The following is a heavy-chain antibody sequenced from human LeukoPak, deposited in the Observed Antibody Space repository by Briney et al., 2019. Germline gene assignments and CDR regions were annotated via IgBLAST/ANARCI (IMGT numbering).Heavy chain of an antibody. Sequence: GGSLRLSCAASGFTVSSNYMSWVRQAPGKGLEWVSSISSSSSYIYYADSVKGRFTISRDNAKNSLYLQMNSLRAEDTAVYYCARVPSPMDVWGKGTTVTVSS. CDR1: GFTVSSNY. CDR3: ARVPSPMDV. V-gene: IGHV3-21*01. CDR2: ISSSSSYI. J-gene: IGHJ6*03.